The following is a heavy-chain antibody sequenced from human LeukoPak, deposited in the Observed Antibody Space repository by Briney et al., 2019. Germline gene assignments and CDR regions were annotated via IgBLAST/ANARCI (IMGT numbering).Heavy chain of an antibody. J-gene: IGHJ3*02. CDR2: IRDSGSST. CDR3: TKSAGMGAFDI. D-gene: IGHD6-13*01. CDR1: GFSFSNYA. V-gene: IGHV3-23*01. Sequence: GGSLRLSCAASGFSFSNYAMSWVRQAPGKGLEWVSGIRDSGSSTYYADSVKGRFTISRDNSKNTLYLQMNSLRAEDTAIYYCTKSAGMGAFDIWGQGTMVTVS.